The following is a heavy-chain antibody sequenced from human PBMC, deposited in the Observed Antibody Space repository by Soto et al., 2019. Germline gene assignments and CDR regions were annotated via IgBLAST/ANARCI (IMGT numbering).Heavy chain of an antibody. Sequence: PGGSLRLSCEAPGFTSGSYWMAWVRQAPGKGLEWVANIQQDGRERHYGDSVKGRFTISRDNAKNSLYLERNSLKASDTAMYYCASQSPSMVRAWGAFDIWGQGTMVTVSS. CDR2: IQQDGRER. CDR1: GFTSGSYW. V-gene: IGHV3-7*03. J-gene: IGHJ3*02. CDR3: ASQSPSMVRAWGAFDI. D-gene: IGHD3-10*01.